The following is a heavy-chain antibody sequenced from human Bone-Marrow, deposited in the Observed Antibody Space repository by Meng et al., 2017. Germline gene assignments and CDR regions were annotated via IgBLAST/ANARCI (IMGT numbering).Heavy chain of an antibody. Sequence: VQLVQSGAEVKKPGASVKVSCKASGYTFTGYYMHWVRQAPAQGLEWMGRINPNSGGTNYAQKFQGRVTITRDTSASTAYMELSSLRSEDTAVYYCARGGRYSSGWSDYWGQGTLVTVSS. V-gene: IGHV1-2*06. CDR3: ARGGRYSSGWSDY. D-gene: IGHD6-19*01. J-gene: IGHJ4*02. CDR2: INPNSGGT. CDR1: GYTFTGYY.